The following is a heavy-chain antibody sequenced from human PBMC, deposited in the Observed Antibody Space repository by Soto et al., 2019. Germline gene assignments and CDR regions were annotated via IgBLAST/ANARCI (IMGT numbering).Heavy chain of an antibody. V-gene: IGHV1-69*01. D-gene: IGHD6-6*01. J-gene: IGHJ6*02. CDR1: GGTFSSYA. CDR3: ATPPSMVAARPYYYYGMDV. Sequence: QVQLVQSGAEVKKPGSSVKVSCKASGGTFSSYAISWVRQAPGQGLEWMGGIIPIFGTANYAQKFQGRVTITADESTSTADMELSSLRSEDTAVYYCATPPSMVAARPYYYYGMDVWGQGTTVTVSS. CDR2: IIPIFGTA.